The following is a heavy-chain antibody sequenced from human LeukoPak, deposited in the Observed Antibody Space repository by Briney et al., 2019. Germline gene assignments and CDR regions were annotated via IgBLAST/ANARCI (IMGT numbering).Heavy chain of an antibody. J-gene: IGHJ4*02. CDR3: AKIVQFTAATGTGLES. V-gene: IGHV3-74*01. CDR1: GSTFSSYW. Sequence: PGGSLRLSCAASGSTFSSYWMHWVRQAPGKGLVWVSRINTDGSSTSYADSVKGRFTISRDNAKNTLYLQMNSLRAEDTAVYYCAKIVQFTAATGTGLESWGQGTLVTVSP. D-gene: IGHD6-13*01. CDR2: INTDGSST.